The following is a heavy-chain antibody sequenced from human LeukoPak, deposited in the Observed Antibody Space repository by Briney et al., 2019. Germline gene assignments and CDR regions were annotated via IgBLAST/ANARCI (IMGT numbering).Heavy chain of an antibody. CDR1: GFTFGNYA. CDR3: ARGGYQFEH. Sequence: GGSLRLSCTTSGFTFGNYAMSWFRQAPGKGLEWIVSIRDKRDGGTTEYAASVKGRFIISRDESKSIAYLQMDSLKTEDTAVYFCARGGYQFEHWGQGTLVTVSS. D-gene: IGHD6-13*01. J-gene: IGHJ1*01. V-gene: IGHV3-49*03. CDR2: IRDKRDGGTT.